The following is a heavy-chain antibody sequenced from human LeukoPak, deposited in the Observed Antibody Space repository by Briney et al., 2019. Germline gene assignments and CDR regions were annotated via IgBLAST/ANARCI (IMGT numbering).Heavy chain of an antibody. CDR3: AGRGYEHFLDCWLGPPDL. CDR2: ISYSGST. J-gene: IGHJ5*02. V-gene: IGHV4-59*01. CDR1: GGSISPYY. D-gene: IGHD3-3*01. Sequence: SETLSLTCTVSGGSISPYYWSWIRQPPGKGLEWVGCISYSGSTNYNPSLKSRVTISVDTSKNQFSLKLSSVTAADTAAYFCAGRGYEHFLDCWLGPPDLWGQGSLVPVPS.